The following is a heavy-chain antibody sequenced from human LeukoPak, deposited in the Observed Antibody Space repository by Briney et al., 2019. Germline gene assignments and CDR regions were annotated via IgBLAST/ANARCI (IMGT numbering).Heavy chain of an antibody. CDR1: GFTFSSYA. V-gene: IGHV3-30-3*01. CDR2: ISYDGSNK. D-gene: IGHD6-6*01. CDR3: AKDKGSYSSSSVLDY. Sequence: PGGSLRLSCAASGFTFSSYAMHWVRQAPGKGLEWVAVISYDGSNKYYADSVKGRFTISRDNSKNTLYLQMNSLRAEDTAVYYCAKDKGSYSSSSVLDYWGQGTLVTVSS. J-gene: IGHJ4*02.